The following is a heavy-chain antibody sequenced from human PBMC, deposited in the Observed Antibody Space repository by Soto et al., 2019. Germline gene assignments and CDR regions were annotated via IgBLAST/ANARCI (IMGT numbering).Heavy chain of an antibody. V-gene: IGHV3-23*01. J-gene: IGHJ6*03. Sequence: EVQLLESGGGLVQPGGSLRLSCAASGFTFSSYAMSWVRQAPGKGLEWVSAISGSGGSTYYADSVKGRFTISRDNSKNTLYLQMNSLRAEDTAAYYCAKGGYYYYYMDVWGKGTTVTVSS. CDR1: GFTFSSYA. CDR2: ISGSGGST. CDR3: AKGGYYYYYMDV.